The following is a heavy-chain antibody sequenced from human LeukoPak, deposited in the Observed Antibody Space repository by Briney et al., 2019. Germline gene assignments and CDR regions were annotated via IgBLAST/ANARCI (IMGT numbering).Heavy chain of an antibody. CDR3: ARPYYYGSGSHPFDY. D-gene: IGHD3-10*01. J-gene: IGHJ4*02. V-gene: IGHV1-2*02. Sequence: ASVKVSCKASGYTFTGYYMHWVRQAPGQGLEWMGWINPNSGGTNYAQKFQGRVTMTRDTSISTAYMELSRLRSDDTAVYYCARPYYYGSGSHPFDYWGQGTLVTVSS. CDR2: INPNSGGT. CDR1: GYTFTGYY.